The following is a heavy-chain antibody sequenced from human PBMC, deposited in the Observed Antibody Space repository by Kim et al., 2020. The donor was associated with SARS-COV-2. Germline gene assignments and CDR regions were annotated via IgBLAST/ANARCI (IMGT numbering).Heavy chain of an antibody. Sequence: SETLSLTCTVSGGSVTSSTYYWAWIRQPPGKGLEWIGQISYSGNTKYNPSLKSRVTLSVDTSKNQFSLKLNSVTAADTAVYYCARLFPFPFYFDSWGPGT. CDR1: GGSVTSSTYY. V-gene: IGHV4-61*01. D-gene: IGHD2-21*01. CDR2: ISYSGNT. CDR3: ARLFPFPFYFDS. J-gene: IGHJ4*02.